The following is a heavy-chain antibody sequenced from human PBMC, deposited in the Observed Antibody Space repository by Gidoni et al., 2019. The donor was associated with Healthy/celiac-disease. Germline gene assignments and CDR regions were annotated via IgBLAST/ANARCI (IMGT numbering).Heavy chain of an antibody. D-gene: IGHD1-7*01. CDR1: GFTFSCYA. J-gene: IGHJ6*02. V-gene: IGHV3-30-3*01. Sequence: QVQLVESGGGVLQPGRSLRPSCAAAGFTFSCYAMHWDRQAPGKGLEWVAVISYDGSNKYYANSVKGRFTISRDNSKNTLYLQMNSLRAEDTAVYYCASGITGTTPYYYGMDVWGQGTTVTVSS. CDR2: ISYDGSNK. CDR3: ASGITGTTPYYYGMDV.